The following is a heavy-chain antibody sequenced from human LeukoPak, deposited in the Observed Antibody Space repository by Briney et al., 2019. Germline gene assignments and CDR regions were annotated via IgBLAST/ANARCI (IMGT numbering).Heavy chain of an antibody. CDR1: GYTFTGYY. V-gene: IGHV1-2*02. Sequence: ASVKVSCKASGYTFTGYYMHWVRQAPGQGLEWMGWINPNSGGTNYAQKFQGRVTMTRDTSISTAYMELSRLRSDGTAVYYCARMTIDIVVVPAAILYDYWGQGTLVTVSS. CDR3: ARMTIDIVVVPAAILYDY. J-gene: IGHJ4*02. D-gene: IGHD2-2*01. CDR2: INPNSGGT.